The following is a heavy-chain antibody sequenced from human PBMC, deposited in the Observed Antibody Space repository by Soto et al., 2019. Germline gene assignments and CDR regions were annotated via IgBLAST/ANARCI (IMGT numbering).Heavy chain of an antibody. CDR1: GGSISSSSYY. V-gene: IGHV4-39*01. CDR2: IYYSGST. J-gene: IGHJ4*02. CDR3: AIFEISYGYYFDY. D-gene: IGHD5-18*01. Sequence: QLQLQESGPGLVKPSETLSLTCTVSGGSISSSSYYWGWIRQPPGKGLEWIGSIYYSGSTYYNPSLKSRVTISVDTSKSQFSLKLSSVTAADTAVYYCAIFEISYGYYFDYWGQGTLVTVSS.